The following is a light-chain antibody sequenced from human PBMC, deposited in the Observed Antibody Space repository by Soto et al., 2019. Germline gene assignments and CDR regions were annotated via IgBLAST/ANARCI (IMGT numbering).Light chain of an antibody. CDR3: QQRGNWPPT. Sequence: EIVLTQSPATLSLSPGERATLSCRASQSISSYLAWYQQKPGQAPRLLIYDASNWATGIPARFSGGGTGTDFTLTISSLEPEDFAVYYCQQRGNWPPTFGGGTKVEI. CDR2: DAS. V-gene: IGKV3-11*01. J-gene: IGKJ4*01. CDR1: QSISSY.